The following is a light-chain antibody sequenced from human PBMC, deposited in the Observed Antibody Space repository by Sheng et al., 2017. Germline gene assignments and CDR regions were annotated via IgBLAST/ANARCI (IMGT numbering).Light chain of an antibody. V-gene: IGKV3-15*01. Sequence: EIVMTQSPATLSVSPGERATLSCRASQSVSTNLAWYQQKPGQAPRLLIYGASIRATGIAARFSGSGSGTDFTLTISSLQSADFAVYYCQQYETWPLTFGGGTKVEIK. J-gene: IGKJ4*01. CDR3: QQYETWPLT. CDR2: GAS. CDR1: QSVSTN.